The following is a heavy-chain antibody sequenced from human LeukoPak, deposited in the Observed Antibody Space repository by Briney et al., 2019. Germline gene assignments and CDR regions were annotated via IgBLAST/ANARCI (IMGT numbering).Heavy chain of an antibody. D-gene: IGHD3-3*01. CDR1: RFTFSSYA. CDR2: ISGSGGSS. V-gene: IGHV3-23*01. CDR3: AKNYDFWSAYLNY. J-gene: IGHJ4*02. Sequence: GGSLRLSCAASRFTFSSYAMSWVRQAPGKGLEWVSTISGSGGSSYFADSVKGRFTISRDNSKSTLYLQMNSLRAEDTALYYCAKNYDFWSAYLNYWGQGTLVTVSS.